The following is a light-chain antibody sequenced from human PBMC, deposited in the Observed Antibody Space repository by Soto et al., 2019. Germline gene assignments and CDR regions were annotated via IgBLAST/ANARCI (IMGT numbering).Light chain of an antibody. Sequence: EIVLTQSPGTLSLSPGERATLSYRASQSVSSSYLAWYQQKPGQAPRLLMYDASSRATGIPDRFSGGGSATDFTLTISRLEPEDFAVYYCQQYGSSPYTFGQGTKLEIK. CDR2: DAS. J-gene: IGKJ2*01. CDR1: QSVSSSY. V-gene: IGKV3-20*01. CDR3: QQYGSSPYT.